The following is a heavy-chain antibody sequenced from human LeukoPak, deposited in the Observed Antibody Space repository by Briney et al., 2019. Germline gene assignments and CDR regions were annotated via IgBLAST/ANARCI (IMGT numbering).Heavy chain of an antibody. CDR3: ARGLDVATIVY. J-gene: IGHJ4*02. CDR2: IYHSGST. D-gene: IGHD5-12*01. Sequence: SETLSLTCTVSGYSISSGYYWGWIRPPPGKGLEWIERIYHSGSTYYNPSLKSRVTISGDTSKNQFSLKLSSVTAADTAVYYCARGLDVATIVYWGQGTLVTVSS. V-gene: IGHV4-38-2*02. CDR1: GYSISSGYY.